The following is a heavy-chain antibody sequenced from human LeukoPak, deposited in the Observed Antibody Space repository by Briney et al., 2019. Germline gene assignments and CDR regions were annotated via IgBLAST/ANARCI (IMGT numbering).Heavy chain of an antibody. J-gene: IGHJ6*04. CDR2: ISAYNGNT. Sequence: ASVKVSCKASGYTFTSYGISWVRQAPGQGLEWMGWISAYNGNTNYAQKLQGRVTITRDTSASTAYMELSSLRSEDTAVYYCARDIAAAGRFYYYYGMDVWGKGTTVTVSS. V-gene: IGHV1-18*01. CDR1: GYTFTSYG. D-gene: IGHD6-13*01. CDR3: ARDIAAAGRFYYYYGMDV.